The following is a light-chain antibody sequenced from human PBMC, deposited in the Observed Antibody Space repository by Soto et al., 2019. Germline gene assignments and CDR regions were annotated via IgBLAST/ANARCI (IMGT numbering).Light chain of an antibody. CDR2: DDG. J-gene: IGLJ2*01. Sequence: SYELTQPPWVSVAPGQTARITCGGNNSGSKSERWYPQKPGQAPVLGVYDDGDRPSGIPVRFPGSKSGNTATLTISRVEARDEADYYCQVWDSSSAHPVVFGGGTKLTVL. CDR1: NSGSKS. V-gene: IGLV3-21*02. CDR3: QVWDSSSAHPVV.